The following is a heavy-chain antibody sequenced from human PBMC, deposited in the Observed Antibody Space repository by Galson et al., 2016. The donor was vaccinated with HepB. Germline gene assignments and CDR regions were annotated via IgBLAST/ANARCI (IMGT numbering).Heavy chain of an antibody. D-gene: IGHD2/OR15-2a*01. V-gene: IGHV1-18*01. J-gene: IGHJ4*02. CDR3: ARDVQYRFDS. CDR2: ISTYSGNT. Sequence: SVKVSCKASGYTFTTSGISWVRQAPGQGLEWMGWISTYSGNTKYAQKFQGGLTLTTDSSTTTAYMELRSLRFDDTALHYCARDVQYRFDSWGQGILVTVSS. CDR1: GYTFTTSG.